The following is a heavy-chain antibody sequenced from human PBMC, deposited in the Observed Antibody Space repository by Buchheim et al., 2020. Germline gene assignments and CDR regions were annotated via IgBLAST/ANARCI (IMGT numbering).Heavy chain of an antibody. D-gene: IGHD6-19*01. CDR1: GFTFSRYW. CDR2: ITEDGSTG. CDR3: ARGRGWVDY. Sequence: EVQLVESGGGLVQPGGSLRLSCAASGFTFSRYWMTWVRQAPGKGLEWVANITEDGSTGNYVDSVKGRFTVSRDNAENSLYVQMNSLRADDTGIYYCARGRGWVDYWGQGTL. J-gene: IGHJ4*02. V-gene: IGHV3-7*01.